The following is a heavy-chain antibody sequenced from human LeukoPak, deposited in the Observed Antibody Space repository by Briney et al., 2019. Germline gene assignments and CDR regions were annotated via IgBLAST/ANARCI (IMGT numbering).Heavy chain of an antibody. CDR1: GDTFTSYD. V-gene: IGHV1-8*01. J-gene: IGHJ4*02. D-gene: IGHD2-2*02. CDR2: MNPNSGNT. CDR3: ARGNPYCSGASCYNY. Sequence: ASLKVSCKASGDTFTSYDINWVRQAPGRGLEWMGWMNPNSGNTGYAQRFQGRVTMTRDTSIRTAYMELSSLRLEDTAVYYCARGNPYCSGASCYNYWGQGTLVTVSS.